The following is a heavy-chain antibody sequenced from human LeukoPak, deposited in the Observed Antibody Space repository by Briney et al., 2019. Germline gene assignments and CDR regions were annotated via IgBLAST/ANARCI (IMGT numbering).Heavy chain of an antibody. J-gene: IGHJ5*02. D-gene: IGHD6-13*01. CDR3: ARGVAAAGRRNNWFDP. Sequence: SETLSLTCTVSGGSISSYYWSWIRQPPGKGLEGSGYIYYSGSTYYNPSLKSRVTISVDTSKNQFSLKLSSVTAADTAVYYRARGVAAAGRRNNWFDPWGQGTLVTVSS. CDR1: GGSISSYY. V-gene: IGHV4-59*12. CDR2: IYYSGST.